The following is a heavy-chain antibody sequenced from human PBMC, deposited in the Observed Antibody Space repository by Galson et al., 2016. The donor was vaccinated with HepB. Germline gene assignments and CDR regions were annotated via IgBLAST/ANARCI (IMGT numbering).Heavy chain of an antibody. CDR3: ARPIAATGKLGGF. CDR2: SSSSSNSI. D-gene: IGHD6-13*01. CDR1: GFTFSSYS. V-gene: IGHV3-21*01. J-gene: IGHJ4*02. Sequence: SLRLSCAASGFTFSSYSMNWVRQAPGKGLEWVSASSSSSNSIHYADSVKGRFTISRDNAKNSLYLQMNSLRAEDTAVYYCARPIAATGKLGGFWGQGTLVTVSS.